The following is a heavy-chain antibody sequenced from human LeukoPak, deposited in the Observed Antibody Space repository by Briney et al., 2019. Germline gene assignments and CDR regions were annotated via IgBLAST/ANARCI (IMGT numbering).Heavy chain of an antibody. D-gene: IGHD3-10*01. CDR3: ARPGGSGSYKSAFDI. V-gene: IGHV4-59*08. CDR1: GGSISSYY. J-gene: IGHJ3*02. CDR2: IYYSGST. Sequence: SETLSLTCTVSGGSISSYYWSWIRQPPGKGLEWIGHIYYSGSTNYNPSLKSRVTISVDTSKNQFSLKLSSVTAADTAVYYCARPGGSGSYKSAFDIWGQGTMVTVSS.